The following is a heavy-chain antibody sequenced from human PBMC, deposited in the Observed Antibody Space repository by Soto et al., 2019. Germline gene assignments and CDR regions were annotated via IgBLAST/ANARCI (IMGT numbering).Heavy chain of an antibody. CDR1: VFTFNNYA. CDR2: ISGSGDST. CDR3: AKVGVLLWFGESSPYFEY. V-gene: IGHV3-23*01. Sequence: PVRPLRHSCASSVFTFNNYARSLVLPNPFKLLEFFSAISGSGDSTYYADSVKGRFTISRDNSKNTLYLQMKSLRAEDTAVYYCAKVGVLLWFGESSPYFEYWGQGTPVTVSS. D-gene: IGHD3-10*01. J-gene: IGHJ4*02.